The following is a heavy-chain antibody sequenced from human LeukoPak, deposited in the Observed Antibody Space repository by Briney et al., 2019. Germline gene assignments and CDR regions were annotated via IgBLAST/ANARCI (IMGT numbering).Heavy chain of an antibody. Sequence: ASVKVSCTASGYTFTSYYMHWVRQAPGQGLEWMGIINPSGGSTSYAQKFQGRVTMTRDTSTSTVYMELSSLRSEDTAVYYCARDIITMVRGARPSTDMDVWGQGTTVTVSS. CDR1: GYTFTSYY. D-gene: IGHD3-10*01. J-gene: IGHJ6*02. CDR2: INPSGGST. CDR3: ARDIITMVRGARPSTDMDV. V-gene: IGHV1-46*01.